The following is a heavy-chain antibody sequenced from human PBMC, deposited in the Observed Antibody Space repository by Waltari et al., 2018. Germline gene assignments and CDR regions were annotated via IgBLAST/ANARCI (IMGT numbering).Heavy chain of an antibody. CDR1: GFSLSNARMG. CDR3: ARILGRYFVLGY. J-gene: IGHJ4*02. CDR2: IFSNDEK. D-gene: IGHD3-9*01. Sequence: QVTLKESSPVLVKPTETLTLTCTVSGFSLSNARMGVSWIRQPPGKALEWLAHIFSNDEKSYSTSLKSRLTIPTDTSKRQVGLTMTNMDPVDTSTYYCARILGRYFVLGYWGPGTLVTVSS. V-gene: IGHV2-26*01.